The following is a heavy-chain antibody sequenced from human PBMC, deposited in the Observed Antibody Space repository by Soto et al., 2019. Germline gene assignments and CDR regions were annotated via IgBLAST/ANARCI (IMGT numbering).Heavy chain of an antibody. CDR3: ARGEGQYTGWGMAATLSWFDP. Sequence: SETLSLTCTVSGGSISSYYWSWIRQPPGKGLEWIGYIYYSGSTNYNPSLKSRVTISVDTSKNQFSLKLSSVTAADTAVYYCARGEGQYTGWGMAATLSWFDPWGQGTLVTAPQ. V-gene: IGHV4-59*01. CDR2: IYYSGST. J-gene: IGHJ5*02. CDR1: GGSISSYY. D-gene: IGHD2-15*01.